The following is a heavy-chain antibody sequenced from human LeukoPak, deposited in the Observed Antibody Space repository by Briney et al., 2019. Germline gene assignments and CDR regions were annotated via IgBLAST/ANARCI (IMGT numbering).Heavy chain of an antibody. CDR3: ASGSCGECPPAY. D-gene: IGHD2-2*03. CDR2: INYSGNT. V-gene: IGHV4-59*01. Sequence: SETLPLTCTASGGSISSYYWSWIRQPPGKGLEWIGYINYSGNTNYNPSLKSRVTISVDTSKNQFSLKLSSVTAADTAVSYCASGSCGECPPAYWRQGTLVTVSS. CDR1: GGSISSYY. J-gene: IGHJ4*02.